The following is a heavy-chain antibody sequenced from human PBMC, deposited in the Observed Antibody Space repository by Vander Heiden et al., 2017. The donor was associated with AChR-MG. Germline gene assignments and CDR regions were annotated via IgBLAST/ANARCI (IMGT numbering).Heavy chain of an antibody. CDR3: ARDGGDYYYYYYMDV. CDR2: IIPIFGTA. CDR1: GGTFSGYA. V-gene: IGHV1-69*01. D-gene: IGHD3-10*01. Sequence: QVQLVQSGAEVKKPGSSVQVPCKASGGTFSGYAISWVRQAPGQGLEWMGGIIPIFGTANYAQKYQGRVTITADESTSTAYMELSSLRSEDTAVYYCARDGGDYYYYYYMDVWGKGTTVTVSS. J-gene: IGHJ6*03.